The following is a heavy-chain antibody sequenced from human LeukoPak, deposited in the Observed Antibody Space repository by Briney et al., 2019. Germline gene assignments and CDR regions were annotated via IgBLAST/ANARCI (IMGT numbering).Heavy chain of an antibody. J-gene: IGHJ4*02. D-gene: IGHD3-22*01. CDR1: GFTFSRYS. CDR3: ARDRYDSSGYYCISDY. V-gene: IGHV3-21*01. Sequence: GGSPRLSCTASGFTFSRYSMSWVRQAPGKGLEWVSAITSGVGFIYYADSLKGRFTISRDNAKNSLYLQLNSLRVEDTAVYYCARDRYDSSGYYCISDYWGQGTLVTVSS. CDR2: ITSGVGFI.